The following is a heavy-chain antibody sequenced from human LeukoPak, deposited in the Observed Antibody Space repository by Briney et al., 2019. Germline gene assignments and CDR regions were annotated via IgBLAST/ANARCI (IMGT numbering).Heavy chain of an antibody. J-gene: IGHJ4*02. D-gene: IGHD6-25*01. CDR2: ISYDGSNK. V-gene: IGHV3-30*04. CDR3: ARDLVPAGATTEGY. Sequence: GGSLRLSCAASGFTFRGYAMHWVRQAPGKGLEWVAVISYDGSNKYYADSVKGRFTISRDNSKNTLYLQMNSLRAEDTAVYYCARDLVPAGATTEGYWGQGTLVTVSS. CDR1: GFTFRGYA.